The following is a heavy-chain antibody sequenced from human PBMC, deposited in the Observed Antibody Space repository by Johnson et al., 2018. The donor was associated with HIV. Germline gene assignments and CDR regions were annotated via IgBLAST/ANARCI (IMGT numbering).Heavy chain of an antibody. Sequence: QMQLVESGGDVVQPGRSLRLSCAASGFTFSSYGMHWVRQAPGKGLDWVADISYDGSNKYYADSVKGRFTISRDNSKNTLYLQMNSLRAEDTAVYYCAREGRLGSYLGGVAFDIWGQGTMVTVSS. D-gene: IGHD1-26*01. V-gene: IGHV3-30*03. J-gene: IGHJ3*02. CDR3: AREGRLGSYLGGVAFDI. CDR2: ISYDGSNK. CDR1: GFTFSSYG.